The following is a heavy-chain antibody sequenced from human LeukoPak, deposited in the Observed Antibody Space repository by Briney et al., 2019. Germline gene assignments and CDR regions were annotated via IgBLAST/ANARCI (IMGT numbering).Heavy chain of an antibody. CDR3: ARDPTGNYSPTDY. CDR2: ISSSGSTI. CDR1: GFSFSDYY. J-gene: IGHJ4*02. D-gene: IGHD1-1*01. Sequence: PGGSLRLSCAASGFSFSDYYMSWIRQAPGKGLEWLSYISSSGSTIYYADSVKGRFTISRDNTKNSLYLQMNSLRAEDTAVYYCARDPTGNYSPTDYWGQGTLVTVSS. V-gene: IGHV3-11*01.